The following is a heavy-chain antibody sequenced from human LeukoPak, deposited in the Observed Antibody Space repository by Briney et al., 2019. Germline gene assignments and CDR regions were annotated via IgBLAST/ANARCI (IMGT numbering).Heavy chain of an antibody. V-gene: IGHV3-49*04. CDR2: IRSRTYGGAA. D-gene: IGHD2-21*01. J-gene: IGHJ4*02. CDR3: TRVAIAIIGTDPVDY. Sequence: PGGSLRLSCEASGFTFADYAMNWVRQAPGKGLEWVGFIRSRTYGGAADYAPPVQGRFTISRDDSKSIAYLQMNSLEIEDTAVYYCTRVAIAIIGTDPVDYWGQGTLVTVSS. CDR1: GFTFADYA.